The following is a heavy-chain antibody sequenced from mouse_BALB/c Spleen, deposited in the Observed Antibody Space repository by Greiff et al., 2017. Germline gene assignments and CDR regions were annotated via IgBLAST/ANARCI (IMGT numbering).Heavy chain of an antibody. CDR1: GYTFTEYI. Sequence: QVQLKESGAGLVKPGASVKLSCKASGYTFTEYIIHWVKQRSGQGLEWIGWFYPGSGSIKYNEKFKDKATLTADKSSSTVYMELSRLTSEDSAVYFCARHASYYYGSSHWYFDVWGAGTTVTVSS. D-gene: IGHD1-1*01. V-gene: IGHV1-62-2*01. J-gene: IGHJ1*01. CDR2: FYPGSGSI. CDR3: ARHASYYYGSSHWYFDV.